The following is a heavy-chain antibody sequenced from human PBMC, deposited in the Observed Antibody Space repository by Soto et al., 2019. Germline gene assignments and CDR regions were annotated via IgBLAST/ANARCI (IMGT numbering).Heavy chain of an antibody. CDR1: GFTSSSYW. CDR2: IKGDGSRT. Sequence: EVQLVESGGGLVQPGGSLRLSCAASGFTSSSYWIHWVRQAPGKGLVWVSRIKGDGSRTDYADSVKGRFTISRDNAKNTVYLQMNSLRDEDTAVYYCARGLPGYYGMDVWGQGTTVTVSS. D-gene: IGHD4-17*01. J-gene: IGHJ6*02. V-gene: IGHV3-74*01. CDR3: ARGLPGYYGMDV.